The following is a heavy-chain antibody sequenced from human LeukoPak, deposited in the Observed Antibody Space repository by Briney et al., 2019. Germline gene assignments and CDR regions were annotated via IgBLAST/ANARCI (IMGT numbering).Heavy chain of an antibody. CDR3: AKWATWFGELLLGYFDY. CDR2: IRYDGSNK. V-gene: IGHV3-30*02. J-gene: IGHJ4*02. D-gene: IGHD3-10*01. CDR1: GFTFSSYG. Sequence: GGSLRLSCAASGFTFSSYGMHWVRQAPGKGLEWVAFIRYDGSNKYYADSVKGRFTISRDNSKNTLYLQMNSLRAEDTAVYYCAKWATWFGELLLGYFDYWGQGTLVTVSS.